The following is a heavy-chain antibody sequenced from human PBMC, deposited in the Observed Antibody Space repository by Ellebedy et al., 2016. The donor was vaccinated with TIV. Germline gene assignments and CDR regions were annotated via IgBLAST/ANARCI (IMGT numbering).Heavy chain of an antibody. CDR1: GGSFSSNNYY. CDR3: ASLPRVTDYSPRLRGRVLDV. V-gene: IGHV4-39*07. Sequence: MPSETLSLTCNVSGGSFSSNNYYWGWVRQPPGKGLEWIASITYSGSTFFNPSLKTRVTIATPTSNNQISLKLHSVTAADTAVYYCASLPRVTDYSPRLRGRVLDVWGQGTTVIVSS. J-gene: IGHJ6*02. D-gene: IGHD2-21*02. CDR2: ITYSGST.